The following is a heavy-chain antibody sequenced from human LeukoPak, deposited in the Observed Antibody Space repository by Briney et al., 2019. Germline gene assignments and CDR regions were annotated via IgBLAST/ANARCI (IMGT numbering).Heavy chain of an antibody. V-gene: IGHV1-2*02. D-gene: IGHD6-13*01. CDR3: ARDPTTRSSSWYKNWFDP. CDR2: INPNSGGT. Sequence: ASVKVSCKASGYTFIGYYMHWVRQAPGQGLEWMGWINPNSGGTNYAQKFQGRVTMTRDTSISTAYMELSRLRSDDTAVYYCARDPTTRSSSWYKNWFDPWGQGTLVTVSS. J-gene: IGHJ5*02. CDR1: GYTFIGYY.